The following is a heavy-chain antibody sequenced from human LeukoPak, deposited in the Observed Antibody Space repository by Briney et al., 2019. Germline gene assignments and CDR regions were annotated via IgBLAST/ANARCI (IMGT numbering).Heavy chain of an antibody. CDR3: ARARIGYCSSTSCRDAFDI. J-gene: IGHJ3*02. CDR2: INPNSGGT. Sequence: ASVKVSCKASGYTFTGYYMHWVRQAPGQGLEWMGWINPNSGGTNYAQKFQGRVTMTRDTSISTAYMELSRLRSDDTAVYYCARARIGYCSSTSCRDAFDIWGQRTMVTVSS. D-gene: IGHD2-2*01. V-gene: IGHV1-2*02. CDR1: GYTFTGYY.